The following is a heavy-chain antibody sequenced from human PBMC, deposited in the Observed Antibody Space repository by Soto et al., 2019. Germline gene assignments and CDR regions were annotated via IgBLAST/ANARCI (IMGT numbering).Heavy chain of an antibody. CDR1: GFTFSNAW. CDR2: IKSKTDGGTT. CDR3: TTRVVVVAATDFQH. Sequence: EVQLVESGGGLVKPGGSLRLSCAASGFTFSNAWMNWVRQAPGKGLEWVGRIKSKTDGGTTDYAAPVKGRFTISRDDSKNTLYLQMNSLKTADTAVYYCTTRVVVVAATDFQHWGQGTLVTVSS. J-gene: IGHJ1*01. V-gene: IGHV3-15*07. D-gene: IGHD2-15*01.